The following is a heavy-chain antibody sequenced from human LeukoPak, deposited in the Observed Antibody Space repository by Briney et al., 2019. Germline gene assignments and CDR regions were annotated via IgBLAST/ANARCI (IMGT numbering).Heavy chain of an antibody. V-gene: IGHV1-8*01. CDR1: RYTFGSYD. CDR2: MNPNTGRT. J-gene: IGHJ4*02. Sequence: GASVKVSCKASRYTFGSYDINWVREAAGQGLEWMGWMNPNTGRTGFAQKFQGRLTMTRDTSISTAYMELSSLRSEDTAVYYCARLSQTPDYYSSGGYYYLGYWGQGTPVTVSS. D-gene: IGHD3-22*01. CDR3: ARLSQTPDYYSSGGYYYLGY.